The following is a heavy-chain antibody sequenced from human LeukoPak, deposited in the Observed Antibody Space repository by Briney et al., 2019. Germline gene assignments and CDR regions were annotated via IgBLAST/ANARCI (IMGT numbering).Heavy chain of an antibody. CDR1: GYTFTGYY. J-gene: IGHJ4*02. Sequence: ASVKVSCKASGYTFTGYYMHWVRQAPGQGLEWMGWINPNSGGTNYAQKFQGRVTMTRDTSISTAYMELSRLRSDDTAVYYCARDPDYGSGSYWGFDYWAREPWSPSPQ. CDR3: ARDPDYGSGSYWGFDY. D-gene: IGHD3-10*01. CDR2: INPNSGGT. V-gene: IGHV1-2*02.